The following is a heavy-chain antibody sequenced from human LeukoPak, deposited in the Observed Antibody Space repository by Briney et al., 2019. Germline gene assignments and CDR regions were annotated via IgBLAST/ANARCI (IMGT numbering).Heavy chain of an antibody. J-gene: IGHJ5*02. V-gene: IGHV7-4-1*02. CDR1: GYTFTSYA. Sequence: GASVKVSCKASGYTFTSYAMNWVRQAPGQGLEWMGWINTNTGNPTYAQGFTGRFVFSLDASVSTAYLQISSLKAEDTAVYYCARDLYILTGPNWFDPWGQGTLVTVSS. D-gene: IGHD3-9*01. CDR3: ARDLYILTGPNWFDP. CDR2: INTNTGNP.